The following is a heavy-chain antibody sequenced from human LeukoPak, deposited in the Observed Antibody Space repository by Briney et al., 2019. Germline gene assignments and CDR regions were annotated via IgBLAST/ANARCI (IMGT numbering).Heavy chain of an antibody. CDR3: AREGYSYGLDY. Sequence: SSETLSLTCSVSDGSINSYYWNWIRRPPGKGLEWIGYIYYSGSTNYNPSLKSRVTISVDTSKNQFSLKLSSVTAADTAVYYCAREGYSYGLDYWGQGTLVTVSS. D-gene: IGHD5-18*01. V-gene: IGHV4-59*01. CDR2: IYYSGST. CDR1: DGSINSYY. J-gene: IGHJ4*02.